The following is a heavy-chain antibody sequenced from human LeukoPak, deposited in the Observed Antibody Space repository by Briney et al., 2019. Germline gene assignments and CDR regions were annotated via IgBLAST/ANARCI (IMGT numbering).Heavy chain of an antibody. D-gene: IGHD3-3*01. CDR2: INTDGSST. CDR1: GFTFSSYW. Sequence: GGSLRLSCAASGFTFSSYWMHWVRQAPGKGLVWVSRINTDGSSTSYADSVKGRFTISRDNAKNTLYLQMNSLRAEDTAVYYCARAPGYDFWSGYSNWFDPWGQGTLVTVSS. V-gene: IGHV3-74*01. CDR3: ARAPGYDFWSGYSNWFDP. J-gene: IGHJ5*02.